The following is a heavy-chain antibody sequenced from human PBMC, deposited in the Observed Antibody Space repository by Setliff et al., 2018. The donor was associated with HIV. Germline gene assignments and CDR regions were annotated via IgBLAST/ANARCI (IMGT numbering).Heavy chain of an antibody. J-gene: IGHJ3*01. CDR3: LRETGVNVAADGRGYHTFDF. V-gene: IGHV4-34*01. CDR2: INHSGSI. D-gene: IGHD2-8*02. Sequence: PSETLSLTCAVYGGSFSDYYWTWIRRPPGKGLEWIGEINHSGSINYNPSLKSRVTMSVDTSKNQFSLKLTSVTAADTAIYYCLRETGVNVAADGRGYHTFDFWGRGTMVTVSS. CDR1: GGSFSDYY.